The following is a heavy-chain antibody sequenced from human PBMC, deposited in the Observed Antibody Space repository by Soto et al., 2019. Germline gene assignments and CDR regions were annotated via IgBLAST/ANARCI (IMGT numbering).Heavy chain of an antibody. Sequence: EVQLVESGGGLVQPRGSLKLSCAASGFTFNTYWMSWVRQAPGKGLEWVANIKQDGSEKYYVDSVKGRFTISRDNAKNSLYLQMNSLRAEDTAVYHCASGGGTGDWGQGTLVTVSS. CDR1: GFTFNTYW. D-gene: IGHD2-8*02. CDR3: ASGGGTGD. CDR2: IKQDGSEK. J-gene: IGHJ4*02. V-gene: IGHV3-7*01.